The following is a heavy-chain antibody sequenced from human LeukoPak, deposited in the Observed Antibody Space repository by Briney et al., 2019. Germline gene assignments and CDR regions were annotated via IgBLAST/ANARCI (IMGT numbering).Heavy chain of an antibody. V-gene: IGHV3-30*02. D-gene: IGHD3-10*01. J-gene: IGHJ4*02. Sequence: GGSLRLSCAASGFTFSSYGMHWVRQAPGKGLEWVAFIRYDGSNKYYADFVKGRFTISRDNSKNMLYLQMNSLRAEDTAVYYCAKEGYGSGSYYSPFDSWGQGTLVTVSS. CDR1: GFTFSSYG. CDR2: IRYDGSNK. CDR3: AKEGYGSGSYYSPFDS.